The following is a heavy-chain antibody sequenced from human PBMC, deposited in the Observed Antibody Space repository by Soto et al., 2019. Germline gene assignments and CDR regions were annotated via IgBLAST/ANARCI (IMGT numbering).Heavy chain of an antibody. CDR3: ARDRRAGGNYGFYSDF. Sequence: GGSLRLSCAASGFTFSGYGMTWVRQAPGKGLEWVSFSSATGAGTYYADSVKGRFTISRDNSKNTLYLQMTSLRADDTAVYYCARDRRAGGNYGFYSDFWGQGALVTVSS. CDR2: SSATGAGT. J-gene: IGHJ4*02. V-gene: IGHV3-23*01. D-gene: IGHD1-7*01. CDR1: GFTFSGYG.